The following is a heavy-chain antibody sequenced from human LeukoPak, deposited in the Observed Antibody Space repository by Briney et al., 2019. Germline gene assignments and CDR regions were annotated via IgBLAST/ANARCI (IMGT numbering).Heavy chain of an antibody. CDR3: AKDVYGDYGGLDY. Sequence: PGGSLRLSCAASGFTFSSYGMHWVRQAPGKGLEWVSLISDDGTNKDYTDSVKGRFTISRDNSKNTLYLQMNSLRAEDTAVYYCAKDVYGDYGGLDYWGQGTLVTVSS. V-gene: IGHV3-30*18. CDR1: GFTFSSYG. J-gene: IGHJ4*02. CDR2: ISDDGTNK. D-gene: IGHD4-17*01.